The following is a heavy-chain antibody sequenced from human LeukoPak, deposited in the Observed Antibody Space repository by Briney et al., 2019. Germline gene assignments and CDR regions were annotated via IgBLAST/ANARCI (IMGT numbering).Heavy chain of an antibody. CDR3: AGSYPQAFDI. CDR1: GFALSSTA. V-gene: IGHV3-21*01. J-gene: IGHJ3*02. CDR2: IAISDGKT. D-gene: IGHD1-26*01. Sequence: GGSLRLSCAASGFALSSTAMSWVRRAPGKGLEWVSTIAISDGKTYYADSVKGRFTISRDNAKNSLYLQMNSLRAEDTAVYYCAGSYPQAFDIWGQGTMVTVSS.